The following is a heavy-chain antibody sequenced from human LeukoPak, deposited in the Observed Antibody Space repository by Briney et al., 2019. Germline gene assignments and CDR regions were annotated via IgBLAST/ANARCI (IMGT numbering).Heavy chain of an antibody. Sequence: GGSLRLSCAASGFTVSSNYMNWVRQAPGKGLEWVSAINSGASTYYVDSVKGRFTISRDNSKNTLYLQMNSLRAEDTAVYYCARGTRYYALDYWGQGTLVTVSS. D-gene: IGHD2-2*01. J-gene: IGHJ4*02. CDR3: ARGTRYYALDY. V-gene: IGHV3-53*01. CDR1: GFTVSSNY. CDR2: INSGAST.